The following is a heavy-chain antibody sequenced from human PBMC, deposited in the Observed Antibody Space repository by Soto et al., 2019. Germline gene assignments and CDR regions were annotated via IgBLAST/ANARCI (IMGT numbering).Heavy chain of an antibody. D-gene: IGHD6-6*01. CDR3: ADFTYSSSSLSLLY. CDR2: ISGRDGRT. CDR1: GFAFSSYA. V-gene: IGHV3-23*01. Sequence: PGGSLRLSCAASGFAFSSYAMSCVRQAPGKGLGWVSAISGRDGRTYYADSVKGRFTISRDNYKNTLFLQMSGLRAEDTALYYCADFTYSSSSLSLLYWGQGTLVTVSS. J-gene: IGHJ4*02.